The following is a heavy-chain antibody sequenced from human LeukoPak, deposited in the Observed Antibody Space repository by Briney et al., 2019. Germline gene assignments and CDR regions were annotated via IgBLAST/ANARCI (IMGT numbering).Heavy chain of an antibody. CDR3: TRTFGYYYFYMDV. V-gene: IGHV3-49*04. CDR1: GFTFGDYA. D-gene: IGHD3-16*01. J-gene: IGHJ6*03. CDR2: IRTEAYDGAT. Sequence: QAGGSLRLSCAASGFTFGDYAMSWVRQAPGKGLEWVGFIRTEAYDGATDYGASVKGRFTISRDDSKSIAYLQMNSLNTEDTAVYYCTRTFGYYYFYMDVWGKGTTVIVSS.